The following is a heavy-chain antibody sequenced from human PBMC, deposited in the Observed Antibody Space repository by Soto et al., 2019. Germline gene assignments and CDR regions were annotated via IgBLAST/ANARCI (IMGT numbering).Heavy chain of an antibody. J-gene: IGHJ4*02. D-gene: IGHD1-26*01. Sequence: QVQLVQSGAEVKRPGASVKVSCKASGYTFTTYFIHWVRQAPGQGLEWMAVINPSDGSTTYARKFQGRVTMTRDTSTTTVYMDLGSLTSADTAVYFCTRALGGSYFDYWGQGTQVTVSS. V-gene: IGHV1-46*03. CDR1: GYTFTTYF. CDR2: INPSDGST. CDR3: TRALGGSYFDY.